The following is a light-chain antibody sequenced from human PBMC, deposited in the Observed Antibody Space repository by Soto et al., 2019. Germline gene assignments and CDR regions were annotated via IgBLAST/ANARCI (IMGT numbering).Light chain of an antibody. CDR1: QAISSY. CDR3: QQYYSYPIT. CDR2: AAS. V-gene: IGKV1-8*01. Sequence: AIQLTQSPSYLSASVGDSVTSTCRASQAISSYLAWYQQKPGKAPKLLIYAASTLQSGVPSRFSGSGSGTDFTLTISCLQSEDFATYYCQQYYSYPITVGQGTRLEIK. J-gene: IGKJ5*01.